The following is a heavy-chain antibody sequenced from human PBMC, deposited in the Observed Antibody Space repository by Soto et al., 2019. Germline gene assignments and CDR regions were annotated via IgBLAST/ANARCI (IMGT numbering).Heavy chain of an antibody. J-gene: IGHJ6*03. CDR3: ARILTPLDYYYYMDV. CDR2: ISSSGSTI. Sequence: GGSLRLSCAASGFTFGEYYMSWIRQAPGKGLEWVSYISSSGSTIYYADSVKGRFTISRDNAKNSLYLQMNSLRAEDTAVYYCARILTPLDYYYYMDVWGKGTTVTVSS. V-gene: IGHV3-11*01. CDR1: GFTFGEYY.